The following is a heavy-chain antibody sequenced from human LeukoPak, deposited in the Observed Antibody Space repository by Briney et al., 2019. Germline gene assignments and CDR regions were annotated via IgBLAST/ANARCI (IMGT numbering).Heavy chain of an antibody. J-gene: IGHJ3*02. D-gene: IGHD6-13*01. CDR2: IITILGIA. CDR1: GGTFTSYA. Sequence: SVKVSCKASGGTFTSYAISWVRQAPGQGLEWMGRIITILGIATYAQNFPGRVAFTADKSTSTAYMQLSSLRSEDTAVYYCARDRDSSRLPDAFDIWGQGTRVTVSS. CDR3: ARDRDSSRLPDAFDI. V-gene: IGHV1-69*04.